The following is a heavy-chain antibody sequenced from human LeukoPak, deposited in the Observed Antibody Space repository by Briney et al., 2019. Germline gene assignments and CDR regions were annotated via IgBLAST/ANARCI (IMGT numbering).Heavy chain of an antibody. CDR2: IYYSGST. CDR1: GGSISSGGYY. J-gene: IGHJ6*02. V-gene: IGHV4-31*03. Sequence: SETLSLTCTVSGGSISSGGYYWRWIRQHPGKGLEWIGYIYYSGSTYYNPSLKSRVTISVDTSKNQFSLKLSSVTAADTAVYYCARGQAHYYGMDVWGQGTTVTVSS. CDR3: ARGQAHYYGMDV.